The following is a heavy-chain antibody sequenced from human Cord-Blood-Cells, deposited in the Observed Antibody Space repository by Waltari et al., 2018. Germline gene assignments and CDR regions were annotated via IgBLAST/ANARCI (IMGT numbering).Heavy chain of an antibody. CDR3: ARLPWGYCSSTSCYDAFDI. J-gene: IGHJ3*02. CDR2: INHSGRT. V-gene: IGHV4-34*01. D-gene: IGHD2-2*01. Sequence: QVQLQQWGAGLLKPSETLSLTCAVYGGSFSGYYWSWIRQPPGKGLEWIGEINHSGRTNYNPSLKSRVTISVDTSKNQFSLKLSSVTAADTAVYYCARLPWGYCSSTSCYDAFDIWGQGTMVTVSS. CDR1: GGSFSGYY.